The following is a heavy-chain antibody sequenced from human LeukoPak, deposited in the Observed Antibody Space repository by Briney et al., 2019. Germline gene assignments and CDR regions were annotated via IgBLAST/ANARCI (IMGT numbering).Heavy chain of an antibody. CDR2: IIPIFGTA. J-gene: IGHJ4*03. CDR3: ARAMTLAAAGYYFDY. V-gene: IGHV1-69*13. D-gene: IGHD6-13*01. CDR1: GGTFSSYA. Sequence: ASVKVSCKASGGTFSSYAISWVRQAPGQGLEWMGGIIPIFGTANYAQKFQGRVTITADESTSTAYVELSSLRSEDTAVYYCARAMTLAAAGYYFDYWGKGTTVTVSS.